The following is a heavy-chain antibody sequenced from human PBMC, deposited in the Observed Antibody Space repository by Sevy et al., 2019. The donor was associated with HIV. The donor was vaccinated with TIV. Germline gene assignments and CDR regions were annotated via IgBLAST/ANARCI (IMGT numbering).Heavy chain of an antibody. J-gene: IGHJ6*02. CDR3: AKGDTSTRYYYYGMDV. CDR1: GFTFSNFG. Sequence: GGSLRLSCAASGFTFSNFGMSWVRQAPGKGLECVSTTSGSGGTTYYEDAVKGRFTISRDNSKKTLYLQMNSLRAEDTALYYCAKGDTSTRYYYYGMDVWGQGTAVTVSS. D-gene: IGHD2-2*01. V-gene: IGHV3-23*01. CDR2: TSGSGGTT.